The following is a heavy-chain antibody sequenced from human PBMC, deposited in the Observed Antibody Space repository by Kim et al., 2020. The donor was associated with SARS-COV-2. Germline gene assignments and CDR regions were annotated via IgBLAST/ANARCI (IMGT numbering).Heavy chain of an antibody. V-gene: IGHV3-49*04. CDR3: TREYGGSSGY. Sequence: GGSLRLSCTTSGFTFGDYSVAWVRQAPGKGLEWVGFIKSKIHGEKTELAASVRDRFTISRAESKNIAHLQMNSLKTEDTAEYYCTREYGGSSGYWGQGTLVTVSS. J-gene: IGHJ4*02. CDR2: IKSKIHGEKT. D-gene: IGHD1-26*01. CDR1: GFTFGDYS.